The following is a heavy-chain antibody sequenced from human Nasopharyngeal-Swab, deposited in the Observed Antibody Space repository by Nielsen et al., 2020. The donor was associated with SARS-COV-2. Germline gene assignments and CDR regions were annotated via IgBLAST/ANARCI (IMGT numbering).Heavy chain of an antibody. CDR2: ISWDSGNI. CDR3: TRGYTENYYYYGMDV. Sequence: SLKISCAASGFTFDDYAIHWVRQAPGRGLEWVSGISWDSGNIGYADSVKGQFTISRDNAKNTLYLQMSSLRAEDTAVYYCTRGYTENYYYYGMDVWGQGTMVTVSS. D-gene: IGHD2-2*02. J-gene: IGHJ6*02. V-gene: IGHV3-9*01. CDR1: GFTFDDYA.